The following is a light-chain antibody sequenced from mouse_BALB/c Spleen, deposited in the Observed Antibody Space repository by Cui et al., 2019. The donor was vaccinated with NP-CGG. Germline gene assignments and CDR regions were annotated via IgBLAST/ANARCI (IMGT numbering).Light chain of an antibody. J-gene: IGLJ1*01. CDR1: TGAVTTSNY. V-gene: IGLV1*01. CDR3: ALWYSNHWV. CDR2: CTN. Sequence: QAVVTQESAIPTSPGETVTLTCRSSTGAVTTSNYANWVQEKPDHFFTGLIGCTNNRVPGVPARFSGSLIGDKAALIITGAQTEDEAIYFCALWYSNHWVFGGGTKLTVL.